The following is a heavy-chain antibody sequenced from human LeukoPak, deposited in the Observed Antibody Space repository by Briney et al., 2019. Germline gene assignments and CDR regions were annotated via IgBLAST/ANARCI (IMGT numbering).Heavy chain of an antibody. Sequence: GSLRLSCAASGFTFSSYTMNWVRQPPGKGLEWIGSIYYSGSTYYNPSLKSRVTISVDTSKNQFSLKLSSVTAADTAVYYCARHPSTTVVTSGAFDIWGQGTMVTVSS. CDR1: GFTFSSYT. V-gene: IGHV4-39*01. CDR3: ARHPSTTVVTSGAFDI. J-gene: IGHJ3*02. D-gene: IGHD4-23*01. CDR2: IYYSGST.